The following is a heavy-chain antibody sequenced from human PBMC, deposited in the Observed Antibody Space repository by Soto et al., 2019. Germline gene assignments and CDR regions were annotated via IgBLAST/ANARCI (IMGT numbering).Heavy chain of an antibody. D-gene: IGHD2-8*01. J-gene: IGHJ4*02. V-gene: IGHV3-30-3*01. CDR3: ARSRNGAVPDSINF. CDR1: GFTFSRYA. Sequence: GGSLRLSCAASGFTFSRYAMHWVRQAPGEGLEWVAVISRDGSSKYYGDSVKGRFTVSRDNSNNTLYLSMTSLRPDDTAVFYCARSRNGAVPDSINFWGQGTLVTVSS. CDR2: ISRDGSSK.